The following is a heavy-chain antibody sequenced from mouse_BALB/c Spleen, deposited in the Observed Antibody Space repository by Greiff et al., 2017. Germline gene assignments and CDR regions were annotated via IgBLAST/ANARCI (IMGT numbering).Heavy chain of an antibody. V-gene: IGHV14-3*02. D-gene: IGHD3-1*01. J-gene: IGHJ2*01. Sequence: VQLQQSGAELVKPGASVKLSCTASGFNIKDTYMHWVKQRPEQGLEWIGRIDPANGNTKYDPKFQGKATITADTSSNTAYLQLSSLTSEDTAVYYCASSSGQYYFDYWGQGTTLTVSS. CDR3: ASSSGQYYFDY. CDR1: GFNIKDTY. CDR2: IDPANGNT.